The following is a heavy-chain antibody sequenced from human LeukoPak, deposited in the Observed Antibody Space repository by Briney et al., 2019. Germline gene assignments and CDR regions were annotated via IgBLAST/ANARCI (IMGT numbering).Heavy chain of an antibody. V-gene: IGHV3-23*01. D-gene: IGHD5-18*01. CDR3: AKPTAMASFDY. J-gene: IGHJ4*02. CDR2: ISASGGST. CDR1: GFTFSSFA. Sequence: GGSLRLSCAVSGFTFSSFAMSWVRQAPGKGLEWLSAISASGGSTYYADSVKGRFTISRDNSKNTLYLQMNSLRAEDTAVYYCAKPTAMASFDYWGRGTLVTVSS.